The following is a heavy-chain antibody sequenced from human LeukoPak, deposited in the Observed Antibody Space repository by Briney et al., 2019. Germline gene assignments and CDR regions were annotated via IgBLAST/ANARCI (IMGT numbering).Heavy chain of an antibody. J-gene: IGHJ4*02. V-gene: IGHV3-74*01. CDR3: ARGTGDGYRRIDY. CDR1: GFTFSTYW. D-gene: IGHD5-24*01. CDR2: INGDGSST. Sequence: SGGSLRLSCAASGFTFSTYWMHWVRQAPGKGLVWVSRINGDGSSTSYADSVKGRFTISRDNAKNTLYLQMNSLRAEDTAVYYRARGTGDGYRRIDYWGQGTLVTISS.